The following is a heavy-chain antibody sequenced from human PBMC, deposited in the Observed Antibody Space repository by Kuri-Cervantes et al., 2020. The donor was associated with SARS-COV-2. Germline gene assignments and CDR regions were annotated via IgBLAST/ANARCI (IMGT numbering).Heavy chain of an antibody. J-gene: IGHJ4*02. CDR1: GGSISSYS. Sequence: GSLRLSCTASGGSISSYSWSWIRQPPGKGLEWIGYIYYSGSTNYNPSLKSRVTISVDTSKNQFSLKLSSVTAADTAVYYCAMTVHDFWSGEFDYWGQGTLVTVSS. V-gene: IGHV4-59*01. CDR3: AMTVHDFWSGEFDY. CDR2: IYYSGST. D-gene: IGHD3-3*01.